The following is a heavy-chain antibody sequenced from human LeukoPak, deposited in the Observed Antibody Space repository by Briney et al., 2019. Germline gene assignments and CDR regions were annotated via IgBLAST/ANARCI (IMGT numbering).Heavy chain of an antibody. CDR1: GGSISSTNW. CDR2: IYLGGST. Sequence: PSETLSLTCAVSGGSISSTNWWSWVRQSPGKGLEWIGEIYLGGSTNNNPSLKSRVTISIDKSKNQFSLKLSSATAADTAVYYCASGLGLYYGDFLALGYWGRGILITVSS. CDR3: ASGLGLYYGDFLALGY. D-gene: IGHD4-17*01. J-gene: IGHJ4*02. V-gene: IGHV4-4*02.